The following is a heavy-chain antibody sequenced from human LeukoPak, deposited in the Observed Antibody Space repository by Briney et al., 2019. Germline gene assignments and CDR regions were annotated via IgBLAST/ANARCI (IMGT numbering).Heavy chain of an antibody. D-gene: IGHD2-15*01. CDR1: GGTFSSYA. CDR3: ARVGDCSGGSCYSGLFDP. Sequence: ASVKVSCKASGGTFSSYANSWVRQAPGQGLEWMGGIIPIFGTANYAQKFQGRVTITADESTSTAYMELSSLRSEDTAVYYCARVGDCSGGSCYSGLFDPWGQGTLVTVSS. CDR2: IIPIFGTA. J-gene: IGHJ5*02. V-gene: IGHV1-69*13.